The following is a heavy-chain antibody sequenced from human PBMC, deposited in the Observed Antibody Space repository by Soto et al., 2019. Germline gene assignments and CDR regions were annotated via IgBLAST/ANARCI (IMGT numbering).Heavy chain of an antibody. V-gene: IGHV4-4*02. CDR3: ARRGEGGRPENRWFDP. Sequence: SQTLSLTCAVSWGSISSSNWWSRVRQPPGKGLEWIGKIYNSGIIHSNPSLKSRVSMSVDTSKNHFSLKLTSATAADTAVYYCARRGEGGRPENRWFDPWGPGTLVTVSS. CDR1: WGSISSSNW. J-gene: IGHJ5*02. D-gene: IGHD3-3*01. CDR2: IYNSGII.